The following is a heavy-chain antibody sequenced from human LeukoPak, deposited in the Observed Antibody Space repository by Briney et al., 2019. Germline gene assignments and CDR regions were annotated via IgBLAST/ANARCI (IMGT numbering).Heavy chain of an antibody. J-gene: IGHJ4*02. CDR1: GDSISSSKKY. Sequence: PSETLSLTCTVSGDSISSSKKYWSWIRQPPGKGLEWIGEINHSGSTNYNPSLKSRVTISVDTSKNQFSLKLSSVTAADTAVYYCARGAASDSRINHSSSFGDWGQGTLVTVSS. D-gene: IGHD6-13*01. V-gene: IGHV4-39*07. CDR2: INHSGST. CDR3: ARGAASDSRINHSSSFGD.